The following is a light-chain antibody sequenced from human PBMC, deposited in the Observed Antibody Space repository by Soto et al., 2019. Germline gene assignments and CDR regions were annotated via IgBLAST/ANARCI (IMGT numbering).Light chain of an antibody. V-gene: IGKV3-15*01. CDR1: QSVSSN. Sequence: EIVMTQSPATLSVSPGERATLSCRASQSVSSNLAWYQQKPGQAPRLLLYGASTRATGIPARFSGSGSGTEFTLTISSLQSEDFAFYYWQQYNSWPPWTFGQGTKVEIK. J-gene: IGKJ1*01. CDR2: GAS. CDR3: QQYNSWPPWT.